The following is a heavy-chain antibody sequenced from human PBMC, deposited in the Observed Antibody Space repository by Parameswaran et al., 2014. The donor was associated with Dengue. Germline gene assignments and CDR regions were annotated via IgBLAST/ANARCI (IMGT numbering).Heavy chain of an antibody. J-gene: IGHJ6*02. V-gene: IGHV3-11*01. Sequence: RWIRQPPGKGLEWVSYISSSGSTIYYADSVKGRFTISRDNAKNSLYLQMNSLRAEDTAVYYCARDRLHRYYYDSSGYYYAGLGCYGMDVWGQGTTVTVSS. CDR3: ARDRLHRYYYDSSGYYYAGLGCYGMDV. CDR2: ISSSGSTI. D-gene: IGHD3-22*01.